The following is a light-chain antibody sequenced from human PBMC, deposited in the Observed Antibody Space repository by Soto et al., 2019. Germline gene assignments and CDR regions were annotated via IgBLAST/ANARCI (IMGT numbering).Light chain of an antibody. CDR1: QSISIN. CDR3: QQTYSTPIT. CDR2: STS. V-gene: IGKV1-39*01. J-gene: IGKJ5*01. Sequence: DLQMTQSPSSLSASVGDRVTITCRASQSISINLNWYQQKPGKAPNLLIYSTSSLQSGVPSRFRGSGSGSDFTLTITSLQPEDFATYYCQQTYSTPITFGQGTRLEIK.